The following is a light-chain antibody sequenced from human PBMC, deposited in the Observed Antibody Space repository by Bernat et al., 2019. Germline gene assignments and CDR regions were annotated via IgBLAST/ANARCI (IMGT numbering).Light chain of an antibody. V-gene: IGKV2-28*01. CDR2: LGS. Sequence: DIVMTQSPLSLPVTPGEPASISCRSSQSLLHSNGYNYLDCYLQKPGQSPQLLTYLGSNRASGVPDRFSGSGSGTDVTLKISRVEAEDVGVYYCMQALQTPFTFGPGTKVDIK. CDR3: MQALQTPFT. J-gene: IGKJ3*01. CDR1: QSLLHSNGYNY.